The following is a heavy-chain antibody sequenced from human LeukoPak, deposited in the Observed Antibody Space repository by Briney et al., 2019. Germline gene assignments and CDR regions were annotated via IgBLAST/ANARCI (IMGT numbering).Heavy chain of an antibody. J-gene: IGHJ4*02. CDR2: IKQDGSQK. Sequence: GGSLRLSCAASGFSFGKYWMSWVRQAPGKGLEWVAHIKQDGSQKHDVDSAKGRFTISRDNAKNSLFLQMSSLRAEDTAVYYCATRLTSGWNGFDDWGQGTLVTVSS. V-gene: IGHV3-7*03. CDR3: ATRLTSGWNGFDD. D-gene: IGHD6-19*01. CDR1: GFSFGKYW.